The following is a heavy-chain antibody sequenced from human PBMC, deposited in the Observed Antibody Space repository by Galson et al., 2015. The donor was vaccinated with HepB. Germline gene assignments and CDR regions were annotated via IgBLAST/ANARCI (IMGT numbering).Heavy chain of an antibody. CDR1: GFTSKTYG. CDR2: IYYDGSNK. CDR3: TGYRGGPQEFNSFDI. J-gene: IGHJ3*02. Sequence: SLRLSCAAFGFTSKTYGMHWVRQAPGKGLEWVAIIYYDGSNKYYADSVKGRFTISRDNSKNTVYLQMNSLRAEDTAVYYCTGYRGGPQEFNSFDIWGQGTMVTVSS. D-gene: IGHD3-16*01. V-gene: IGHV3-33*01.